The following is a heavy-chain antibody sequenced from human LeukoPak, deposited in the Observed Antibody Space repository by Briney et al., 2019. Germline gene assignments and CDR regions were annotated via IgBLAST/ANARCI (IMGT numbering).Heavy chain of an antibody. CDR3: ARFPRGYYYYYYMDV. J-gene: IGHJ6*03. D-gene: IGHD3-10*01. CDR2: INPNSGGT. Sequence: PKASVKVSCKASGYTFTGYYMHWVRQAPGQGLEWMGWINPNSGGTNYAQKFQGRVTMTRDTSISTAYMELSRLRSDDTAVYYCARFPRGYYYYYYMDVWGKGTTVTVSS. V-gene: IGHV1-2*02. CDR1: GYTFTGYY.